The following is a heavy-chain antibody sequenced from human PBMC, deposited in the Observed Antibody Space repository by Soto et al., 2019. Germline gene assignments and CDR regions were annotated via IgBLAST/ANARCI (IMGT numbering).Heavy chain of an antibody. CDR1: GFTFSSYA. Sequence: GGSLRLSWAASGFTFSSYAMHWVREAPDKGLERGAVISYDGSTKYYADSVKGRFTISSDNSKNTLYLQMNSLRAEDTAVSYCARDRVTMVRGVPLPPYYYYYGMDVWGQGTTVTVSS. J-gene: IGHJ6*02. CDR2: ISYDGSTK. CDR3: ARDRVTMVRGVPLPPYYYYYGMDV. D-gene: IGHD3-10*01. V-gene: IGHV3-30-3*01.